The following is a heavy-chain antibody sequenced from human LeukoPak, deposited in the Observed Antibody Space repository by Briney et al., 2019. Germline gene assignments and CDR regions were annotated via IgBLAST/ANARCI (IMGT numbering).Heavy chain of an antibody. V-gene: IGHV3-30*18. Sequence: GGSLRLSCAASGFTFSSYGMHWVRQAPGKGLEWVAVISYDGSNKYYADSVKGRFTISRDNSKNTLYLQMNSLRAEDTAVYYCAKDMITFGGVIVKGGAFDIWGQGTMVTVSS. CDR2: ISYDGSNK. J-gene: IGHJ3*02. CDR1: GFTFSSYG. CDR3: AKDMITFGGVIVKGGAFDI. D-gene: IGHD3-16*02.